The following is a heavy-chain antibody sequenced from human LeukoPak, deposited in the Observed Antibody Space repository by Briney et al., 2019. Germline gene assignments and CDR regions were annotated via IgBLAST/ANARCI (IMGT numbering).Heavy chain of an antibody. CDR1: GFVFRSYE. CDR2: ISYDGSNK. J-gene: IGHJ3*01. CDR3: GKDPNGDYVGAFDF. D-gene: IGHD4-17*01. V-gene: IGHV3-30*18. Sequence: GGSLRLSCAASGFVFRSYEMNWVRQAPGKGLEWVAVISYDGSNKYYADSVKGRFTISRDNSRNTVYLQMNSLRAEDTALYFCGKDPNGDYVGAFDFWGPGTMVTVSS.